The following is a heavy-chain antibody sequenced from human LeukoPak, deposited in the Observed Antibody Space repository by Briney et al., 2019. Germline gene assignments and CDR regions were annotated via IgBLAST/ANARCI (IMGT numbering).Heavy chain of an antibody. J-gene: IGHJ4*02. CDR2: ISSSGSTI. V-gene: IGHV3-48*03. D-gene: IGHD5-12*01. Sequence: GGSLRLSCAASGFTFSSYEMNWVRQAPGKGLEWVSYISSSGSTIYYADSVKGRFTISRDNAKNSLYLQTNSLRAEDTAVYYCARFGRYSGYDLGYEDYWGQGTLVTVSS. CDR3: ARFGRYSGYDLGYEDY. CDR1: GFTFSSYE.